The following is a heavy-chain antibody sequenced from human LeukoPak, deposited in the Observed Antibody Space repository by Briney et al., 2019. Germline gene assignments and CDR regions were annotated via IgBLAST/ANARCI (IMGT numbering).Heavy chain of an antibody. Sequence: SETLSLTCAVSGSSISSGQYWGWIRPPPGKGLEWIGIIYDRGNINYSPSLKRGVTILEDLSKKYFSLNMRSDTARGTPVCYSARRRSRRYDSVFAMWGQETMVTVSS. CDR3: ARRRSRRYDSVFAM. D-gene: IGHD5/OR15-5a*01. CDR1: GSSISSGQY. V-gene: IGHV4-38-2*01. CDR2: IYDRGNI. J-gene: IGHJ3*01.